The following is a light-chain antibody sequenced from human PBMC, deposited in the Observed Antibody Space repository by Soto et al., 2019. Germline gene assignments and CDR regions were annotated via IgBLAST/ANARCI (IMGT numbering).Light chain of an antibody. V-gene: IGKV3-11*01. CDR1: QSVSSY. J-gene: IGKJ5*01. Sequence: IVLTQSPATLSVSPGERATLSCRASQSVSSYLAWYQQKPGQPPRLLIYDASNRATGIPARFSGSGSGTDFTLTISSLEPEDFAVYYCQQRSNWPPLFGQGTRLEIK. CDR2: DAS. CDR3: QQRSNWPPL.